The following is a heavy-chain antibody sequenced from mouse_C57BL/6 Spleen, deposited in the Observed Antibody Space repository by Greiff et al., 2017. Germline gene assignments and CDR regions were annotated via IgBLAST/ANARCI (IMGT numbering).Heavy chain of an antibody. J-gene: IGHJ3*01. CDR1: GFTFSDYG. CDR2: ISSGSSTI. V-gene: IGHV5-17*01. D-gene: IGHD1-1*01. CDR3: ARGYYGRAWCAY. Sequence: EVQGVESGGGLVKPGGSLKLSCAASGFTFSDYGMHWVRQAPEKGLEWVAYISSGSSTIYYADTVKGRFTISRDNAKNTLFLQMTSLRSEDTAMYYCARGYYGRAWCAYWGQGTLVTVSA.